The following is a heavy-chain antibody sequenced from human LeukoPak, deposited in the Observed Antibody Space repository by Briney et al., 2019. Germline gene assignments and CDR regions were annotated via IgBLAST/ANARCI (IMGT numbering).Heavy chain of an antibody. CDR1: GPSLSGYY. CDR3: ARGCRYCSCGSCLRYFDY. D-gene: IGHD2-15*01. V-gene: IGHV4-34*01. J-gene: IGHJ4*02. Sequence: SHTLSLTCAVYGPSLSGYYASSIRQPPGRGREWIGEINQSGSINYNPSLKSGVTISLDTSKNQLSLKLNSVTAADTAVYYCARGCRYCSCGSCLRYFDYWGQGTMVTVSS. CDR2: INQSGSI.